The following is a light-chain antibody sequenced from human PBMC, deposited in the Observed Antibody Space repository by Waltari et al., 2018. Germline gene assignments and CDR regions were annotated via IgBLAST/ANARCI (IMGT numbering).Light chain of an antibody. V-gene: IGLV2-18*02. Sequence: QSALTQPPSVSGSPGQSVTISCTGTNSDVGYFNRVTWYQKAPGTAPKLLIFEVTNRPSGVPDRFSGSKSGTTASLTISGLQADDETDYYCMSYTTSDTWVFGGGTKVTVL. CDR2: EVT. CDR3: MSYTTSDTWV. CDR1: NSDVGYFNR. J-gene: IGLJ3*02.